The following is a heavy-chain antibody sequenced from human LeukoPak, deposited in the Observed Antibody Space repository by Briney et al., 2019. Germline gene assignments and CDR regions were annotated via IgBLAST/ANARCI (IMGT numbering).Heavy chain of an antibody. CDR2: INNSGST. D-gene: IGHD6-19*01. J-gene: IGHJ4*02. CDR1: GGSFSGYY. CDR3: ASNIAVAGNFNY. Sequence: KASETLSLTCAVYGGSFSGYYWNWIRQPPGKGLEWIGEINNSGSTNYNPSLKSRVTISRDTSKNQFSLKLSSVTAADTAVYYCASNIAVAGNFNYWGQGTLVTVSS. V-gene: IGHV4-34*01.